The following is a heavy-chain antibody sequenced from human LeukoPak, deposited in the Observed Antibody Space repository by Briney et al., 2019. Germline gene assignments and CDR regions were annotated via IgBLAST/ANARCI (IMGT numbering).Heavy chain of an antibody. D-gene: IGHD3-10*01. CDR3: ASATYYYGSGSLDY. V-gene: IGHV3-30*04. J-gene: IGHJ4*02. CDR2: ISYDGSNK. CDR1: GFTFSSYA. Sequence: GRSLRLSCAASGFTFSSYAMHWVRQAPGKGLEWVAVISYDGSNKYYADSVKGRFTISRDNSKNTLYLQMNSLRAEDTAVYYCASATYYYGSGSLDYWGQGTLVTVSS.